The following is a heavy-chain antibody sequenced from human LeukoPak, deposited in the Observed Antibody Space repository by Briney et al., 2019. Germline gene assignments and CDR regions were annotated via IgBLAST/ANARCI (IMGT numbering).Heavy chain of an antibody. CDR2: INPNSGGT. D-gene: IGHD1-26*01. Sequence: ASVKVSCKASGGTFNNYAINWVRQAPGQGLEWMGWINPNSGGTNYAQKFQGRVTMTRDTSISTAYMELSRLRSDDTAVYYCASSADGSYDAFDIWGQGTMVTVSS. V-gene: IGHV1-2*02. J-gene: IGHJ3*02. CDR1: GGTFNNYA. CDR3: ASSADGSYDAFDI.